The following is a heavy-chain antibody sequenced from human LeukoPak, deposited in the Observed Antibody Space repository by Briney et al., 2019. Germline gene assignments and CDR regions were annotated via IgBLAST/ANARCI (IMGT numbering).Heavy chain of an antibody. CDR1: GFTFSSYA. V-gene: IGHV3-30-3*01. D-gene: IGHD5-24*01. J-gene: IGHJ4*02. CDR2: ISYDGSNK. Sequence: PGGSLRLSCAASGFTFSSYAMHWVRQAPGKGLEWVAVISYDGSNKYYADSVKGRFTISRDNSKNTLYLQMNSLRAEDTAVYYCAREGDSYFARRFDYWGQGTLVTVSS. CDR3: AREGDSYFARRFDY.